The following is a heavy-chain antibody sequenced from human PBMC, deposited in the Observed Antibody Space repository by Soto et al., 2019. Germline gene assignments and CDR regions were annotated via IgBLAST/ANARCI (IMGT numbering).Heavy chain of an antibody. D-gene: IGHD6-19*01. Sequence: SETLSLTCTVSGGSISSYYWSWIRQPPGKGLEWIGYINYSGSTNYNPSLKSRVTISVDTSKNQFSLKLSSVTAADTAVYYCARGAIAVAAPYDYWGQGTLVTVSS. V-gene: IGHV4-59*12. CDR3: ARGAIAVAAPYDY. CDR2: INYSGST. J-gene: IGHJ4*02. CDR1: GGSISSYY.